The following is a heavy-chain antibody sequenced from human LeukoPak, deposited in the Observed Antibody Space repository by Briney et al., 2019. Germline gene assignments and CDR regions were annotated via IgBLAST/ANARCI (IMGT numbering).Heavy chain of an antibody. J-gene: IGHJ4*02. V-gene: IGHV3-48*03. CDR2: IGYSGSPI. Sequence: GGSLRLSCAASGFTFGDYEMNWVRQAPGKGLEWVSYIGYSGSPIYYADSVKGRFTISRDNARNSLYLQMNTLRAEDTAVYSCGRFGYVAGIDLWGQGTLVTVSS. CDR1: GFTFGDYE. CDR3: GRFGYVAGIDL. D-gene: IGHD6-19*01.